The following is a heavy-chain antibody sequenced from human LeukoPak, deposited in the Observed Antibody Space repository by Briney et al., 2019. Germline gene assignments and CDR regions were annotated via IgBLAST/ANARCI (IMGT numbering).Heavy chain of an antibody. D-gene: IGHD6-6*01. J-gene: IGHJ4*02. Sequence: SETLSLTCTVSAGSISSYYWSWIRQPPGKGLEWIGYISYSGSTNYNPFLKSRVTISVDTSKNQFSLKLSSVTAADTAVYYCARLSAARPRSLFDYWGQGTLVTVSS. V-gene: IGHV4-59*08. CDR3: ARLSAARPRSLFDY. CDR2: ISYSGST. CDR1: AGSISSYY.